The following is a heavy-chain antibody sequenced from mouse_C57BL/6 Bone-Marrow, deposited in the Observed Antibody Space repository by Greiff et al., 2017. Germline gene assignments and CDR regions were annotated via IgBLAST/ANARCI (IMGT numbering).Heavy chain of an antibody. CDR2: IDPETGGT. V-gene: IGHV1-15*01. J-gene: IGHJ2*01. CDR1: GYTFTDYE. CDR3: TFDGYSDY. Sequence: QVQLKQSGAELVRPGASVTLSCKASGYTFTDYEMHWVKQTPVHGLEWIGAIDPETGGTAYNQKFKGKAILTAAKSSSTAYMELRSLTSEASAVYYCTFDGYSDYWGQGTTLTVSS. D-gene: IGHD2-3*01.